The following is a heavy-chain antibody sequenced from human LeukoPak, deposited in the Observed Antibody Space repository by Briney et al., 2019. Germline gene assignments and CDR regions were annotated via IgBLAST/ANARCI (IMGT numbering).Heavy chain of an antibody. D-gene: IGHD1-14*01. CDR3: ARGEPTTQAFDI. J-gene: IGHJ3*02. Sequence: SETLSLTCTVSGGSISSYYWSWIRQPPGKGLEWIGYIYYSGSTNYNPSLKSRVTISVDKSKNQFYLKLNSVTAADTAVYYCARGEPTTQAFDIWGQGTMVTVSS. CDR2: IYYSGST. V-gene: IGHV4-59*12. CDR1: GGSISSYY.